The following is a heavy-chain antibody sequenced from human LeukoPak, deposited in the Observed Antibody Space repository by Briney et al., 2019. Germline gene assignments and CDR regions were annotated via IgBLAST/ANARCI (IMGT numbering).Heavy chain of an antibody. CDR2: IYYSGST. CDR1: GGSISSYY. V-gene: IGHV4-59*01. Sequence: SETLSLTCTVSGGSISSYYWSWIRQPPGKGLEWIGYIYYSGSTNYNPSLKGRVTISVDTSKNQFSLKLSSVTAADTAVYYCARAAVPYYFDYWGQGTLVTVSS. J-gene: IGHJ4*02. CDR3: ARAAVPYYFDY. D-gene: IGHD2-2*01.